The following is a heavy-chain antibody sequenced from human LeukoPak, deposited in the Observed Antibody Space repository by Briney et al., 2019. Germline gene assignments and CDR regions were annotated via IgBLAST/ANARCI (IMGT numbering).Heavy chain of an antibody. Sequence: SETLSLTCTVSGDSISTSNSYWGWIRQPPGKGLEWIGSIYYSGNTYYNPSLKSRVTMSVDTSKNQFSLKLSSVTAADTAVYYCARQEVYGDLDYWGQGTLVTVSS. CDR3: ARQEVYGDLDY. J-gene: IGHJ4*02. CDR1: GDSISTSNSY. D-gene: IGHD4-17*01. CDR2: IYYSGNT. V-gene: IGHV4-39*01.